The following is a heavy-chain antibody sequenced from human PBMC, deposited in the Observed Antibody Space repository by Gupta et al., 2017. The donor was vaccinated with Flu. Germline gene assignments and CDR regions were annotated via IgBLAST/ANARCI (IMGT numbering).Heavy chain of an antibody. Sequence: QVQLLESGGGVVQPGRSLRLSCAASGFTFSSYAIHWVRQAPGKGLEWVAVISYDGSNKYYADSVKGRFTISRDNSKNTLYLQMNSLRAEDTAVYYCARDDRRYSSSWYLFDYWGQGTLVTVSS. J-gene: IGHJ4*02. D-gene: IGHD6-13*01. CDR1: GFTFSSYA. CDR3: ARDDRRYSSSWYLFDY. CDR2: ISYDGSNK. V-gene: IGHV3-30-3*01.